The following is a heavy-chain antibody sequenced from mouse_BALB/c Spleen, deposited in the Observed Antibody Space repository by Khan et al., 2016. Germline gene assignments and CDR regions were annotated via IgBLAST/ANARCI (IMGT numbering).Heavy chain of an antibody. CDR3: ARPDYGSRRGFAY. CDR2: INTYTGEP. Sequence: QIQLVQSGPELKKPGETVRISCKASGYTFTNYGMNWVKQAPGKGLKWMGWINTYTGEPTYDDDFKGRFTFSLETSASTAYLQLNNLTNEDTAPYFCARPDYGSRRGFAYGGQVTLATVSA. J-gene: IGHJ3*01. CDR1: GYTFTNYG. D-gene: IGHD1-1*01. V-gene: IGHV9-3-1*01.